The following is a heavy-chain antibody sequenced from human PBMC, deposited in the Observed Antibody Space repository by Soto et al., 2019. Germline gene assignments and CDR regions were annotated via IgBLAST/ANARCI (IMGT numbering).Heavy chain of an antibody. CDR3: AKVNNLPAAKYYYYYYMDV. J-gene: IGHJ6*03. D-gene: IGHD2-2*01. V-gene: IGHV3-23*01. CDR1: GFTFSSYA. Sequence: PGGSLRLSCAASGFTFSSYAMSWVRQAPGKGLEWVSAISGSGGSTYYADSVKGRFTISRDNSKSTLYLQMNSLRAEDTAVYYCAKVNNLPAAKYYYYYYMDVWGKGTTVTVSS. CDR2: ISGSGGST.